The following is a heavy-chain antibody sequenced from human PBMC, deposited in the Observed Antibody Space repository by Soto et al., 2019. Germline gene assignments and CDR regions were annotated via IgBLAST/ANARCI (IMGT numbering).Heavy chain of an antibody. D-gene: IGHD6-19*01. Sequence: QVQLVESGGGVVQPGRSLRLSCAASGFTFSSYSMHWVRQAPGKGLEWVAVISYDGSNKYYADSVKGRFTISRDNSKNTLYLQMNSLRAEDTAVYYCARGASITVAATSFDYWGQGTLVTVSS. CDR2: ISYDGSNK. CDR3: ARGASITVAATSFDY. V-gene: IGHV3-30-3*01. CDR1: GFTFSSYS. J-gene: IGHJ4*02.